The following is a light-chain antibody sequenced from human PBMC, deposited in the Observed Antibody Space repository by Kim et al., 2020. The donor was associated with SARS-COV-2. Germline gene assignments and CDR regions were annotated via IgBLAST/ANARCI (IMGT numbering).Light chain of an antibody. CDR2: ATS. V-gene: IGKV3-20*01. J-gene: IGKJ3*01. Sequence: EIVLTQSPGTLSLSPGEGATLSCRASQSVSSNHLAWYQHKPGQAPRVLIYATSDRAAGIPDRFSGSGSGRDFTLTIRRLEPEDFAVYYCQQYGSTPLVSFGPGTKVDIK. CDR1: QSVSSNH. CDR3: QQYGSTPLVS.